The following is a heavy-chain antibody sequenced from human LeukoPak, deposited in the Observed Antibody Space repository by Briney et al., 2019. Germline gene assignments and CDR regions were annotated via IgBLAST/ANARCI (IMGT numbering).Heavy chain of an antibody. D-gene: IGHD2-2*01. Sequence: SDTQSLTCTVSGGSISIYYWSWIRQPAGKGREWFGRIYTSGSTNYNPSLKSRVTRSVDTSKKQSSLKLSSVTAADTAVYYCARGNVVVPAAITRYYGSGSRYYFAYWGQGTLVTVSS. V-gene: IGHV4-4*07. CDR1: GGSISIYY. J-gene: IGHJ4*02. CDR2: IYTSGST. CDR3: ARGNVVVPAAITRYYGSGSRYYFAY.